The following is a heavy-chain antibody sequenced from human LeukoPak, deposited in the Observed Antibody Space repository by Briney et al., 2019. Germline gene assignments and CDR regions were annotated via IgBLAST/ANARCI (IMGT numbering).Heavy chain of an antibody. D-gene: IGHD2-15*01. J-gene: IGHJ4*02. CDR1: GGSFSSYY. CDR2: VYYNGTT. CDR3: ARGGGTFDY. Sequence: PSETLSLTCSVSGGSFSSYYWSWIRQPPGKGLEWIGYVYYNGTTNYNPSLKSRVTMSIDTSRDQFSLKLNSVTAADTAVYYCARGGGTFDYWGQGTLVTVSS. V-gene: IGHV4-59*01.